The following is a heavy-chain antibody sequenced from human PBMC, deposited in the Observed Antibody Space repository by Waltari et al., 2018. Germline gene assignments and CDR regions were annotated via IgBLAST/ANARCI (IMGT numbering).Heavy chain of an antibody. CDR1: GFTFSSYA. CDR3: ARPRTAVAGNYFDY. Sequence: QVQLVESGGGVVQPGRSLRLSCAASGFTFSSYAMHWVRQAPGKGLEWVAVISYDGRNKYYVDSVKGRFTISRDNSKNTLYLQMNSLRAEDTAVYYCARPRTAVAGNYFDYWGQGTLVTVSS. CDR2: ISYDGRNK. D-gene: IGHD3-10*01. J-gene: IGHJ4*02. V-gene: IGHV3-30*04.